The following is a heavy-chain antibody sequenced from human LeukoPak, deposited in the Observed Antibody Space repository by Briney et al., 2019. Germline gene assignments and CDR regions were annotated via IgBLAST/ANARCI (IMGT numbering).Heavy chain of an antibody. Sequence: GGSLKLSCAASGFIFTGYGMHWVRQAPGKGPEWVAFIRPDGHNKYYADSVKGRFMISRDNSKNTVDLQMNSLRGDDTAMYYCAKEGAASWDVDVWGKGTTVTVSS. V-gene: IGHV3-30*02. J-gene: IGHJ6*04. CDR3: AKEGAASWDVDV. D-gene: IGHD3-3*02. CDR2: IRPDGHNK. CDR1: GFIFTGYG.